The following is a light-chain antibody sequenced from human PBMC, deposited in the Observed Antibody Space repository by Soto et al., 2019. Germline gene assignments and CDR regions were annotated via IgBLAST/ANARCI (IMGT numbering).Light chain of an antibody. V-gene: IGKV1-9*01. Sequence: DIQLTQSPSSLSASVGDRVTITCRASQGISSYLAWYQQKPGKAPKLLIYAASTLQSWVPSRFSGSGSGTEITLTISSLQPEDFATYYCQQLNSYPLTFGEGTKVEIK. J-gene: IGKJ4*01. CDR1: QGISSY. CDR3: QQLNSYPLT. CDR2: AAS.